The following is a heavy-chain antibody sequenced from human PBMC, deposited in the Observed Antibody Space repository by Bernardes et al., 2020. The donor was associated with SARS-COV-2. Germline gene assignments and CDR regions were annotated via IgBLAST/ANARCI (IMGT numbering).Heavy chain of an antibody. CDR2: FDPEDGET. V-gene: IGHV1-24*01. CDR1: GYTLTELS. J-gene: IGHJ6*02. CDR3: RVVPAAMEYYYYGMDV. D-gene: IGHD2-2*01. Sequence: AQVKVSCKVSGYTLTELSMHWVRQAPGKGLEWMGGFDPEDGETIYAQKFQGRVTMTEDTSTDTAYMELSSLRSEDTAVYYCRVVPAAMEYYYYGMDVWGQGTTVTVSS.